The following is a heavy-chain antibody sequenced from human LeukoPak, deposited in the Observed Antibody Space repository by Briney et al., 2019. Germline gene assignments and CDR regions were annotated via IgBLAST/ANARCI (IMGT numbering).Heavy chain of an antibody. J-gene: IGHJ4*02. V-gene: IGHV3-30*18. CDR1: GFTFSSYG. D-gene: IGHD3-22*01. CDR3: ANRYYESSPPFDY. Sequence: GGSLRLSCAASGFTFSSYGMHWVRQAPGKGLEWVAVISFDGSNKYYADSVKGRFTFSRDNSKNTLYLQMNSLRAEDTAVYYCANRYYESSPPFDYWGQGTVVTVSS. CDR2: ISFDGSNK.